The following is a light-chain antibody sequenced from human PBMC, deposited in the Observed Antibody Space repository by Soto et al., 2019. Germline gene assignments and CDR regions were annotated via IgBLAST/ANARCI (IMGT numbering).Light chain of an antibody. V-gene: IGLV1-44*01. J-gene: IGLJ3*02. CDR2: SNN. CDR1: SSNIGKNT. Sequence: QSVLTQPPSASGTLGQRVTMSCSGGSSNIGKNTVSWYQQFPGTAPKLLIYSNNQRPSGVTDRFSVSKSGTSASLVISGLQSEDEADYYCAAWDDSLNGPVFGGGTKLTVL. CDR3: AAWDDSLNGPV.